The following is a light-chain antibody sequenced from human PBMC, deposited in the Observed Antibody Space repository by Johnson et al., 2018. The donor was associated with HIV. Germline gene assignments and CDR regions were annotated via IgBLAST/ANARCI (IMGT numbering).Light chain of an antibody. V-gene: IGLV1-51*02. CDR1: SSNIGNNY. CDR2: ENN. J-gene: IGLJ1*01. CDR3: GTWDTSLSSYV. Sequence: QSVLTQSPSVSAAPGQKVTISCYGSSSNIGNNYVSWYQQLPGTAPKLLICENNKRPSGIPDRFSGSKSGTSATLDITGLQTGDEADYYCGTWDTSLSSYVFGTGTKVTVL.